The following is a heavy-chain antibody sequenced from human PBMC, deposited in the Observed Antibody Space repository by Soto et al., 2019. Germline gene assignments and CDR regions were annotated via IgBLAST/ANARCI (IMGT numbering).Heavy chain of an antibody. V-gene: IGHV4-30-4*01. CDR3: ARGKVFPVGGMDV. CDR1: GGSISSGDYY. CDR2: IYYSGST. J-gene: IGHJ6*02. Sequence: SETLSLTCTVSGGSISSGDYYWSWIRQPPGKGLEWIGYIYYSGSTYYNPSLKSRVTISLDTSKNQFSLKLSSVTAADTAVYYCARGKVFPVGGMDVWGQGTTVTVSS.